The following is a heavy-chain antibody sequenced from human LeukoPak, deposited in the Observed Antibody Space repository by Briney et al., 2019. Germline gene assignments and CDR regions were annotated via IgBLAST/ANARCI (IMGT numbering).Heavy chain of an antibody. J-gene: IGHJ4*02. CDR2: INHSGST. CDR3: ARDNLDCSSTSCYYYFDY. V-gene: IGHV4-34*01. Sequence: PSETLSLTCAVYGGSFSGYYWSWIRQPPGKGLEWIGEINHSGSTNYNPSLKSRVTISVDTSKDQFSLKLSSVTAADTAVYYCARDNLDCSSTSCYYYFDYWGQGTLVTVSS. CDR1: GGSFSGYY. D-gene: IGHD2-2*01.